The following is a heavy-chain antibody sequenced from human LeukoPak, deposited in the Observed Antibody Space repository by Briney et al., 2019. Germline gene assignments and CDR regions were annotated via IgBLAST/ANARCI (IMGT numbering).Heavy chain of an antibody. J-gene: IGHJ4*02. D-gene: IGHD3-22*01. CDR2: IYTSGST. V-gene: IGHV4-4*09. CDR3: ARGDSSGYYPFDY. Sequence: IGYIYTSGSTNYTPSLKSRVTISVDTSKNQFSLKLSSVTAADTAVYYCARGDSSGYYPFDYWGQGTLVTVSS.